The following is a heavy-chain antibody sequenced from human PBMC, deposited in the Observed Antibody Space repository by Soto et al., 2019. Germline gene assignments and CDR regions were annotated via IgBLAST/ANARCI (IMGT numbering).Heavy chain of an antibody. Sequence: QVQLQQWGAGLLKPSETLSLTCAVYGGSFSGYYWTWIRQPPGTGLEWIGEINHSGSTNYNPSLKSRVTISVDTFKNHFSLKLTSVTAADPAVYYCARDKITCLFDYWGQGTLVTVSS. V-gene: IGHV4-34*01. D-gene: IGHD3-10*01. CDR3: ARDKITCLFDY. J-gene: IGHJ4*02. CDR1: GGSFSGYY. CDR2: INHSGST.